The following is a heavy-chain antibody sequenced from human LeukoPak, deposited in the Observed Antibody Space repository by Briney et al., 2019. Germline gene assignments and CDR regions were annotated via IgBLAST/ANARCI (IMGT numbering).Heavy chain of an antibody. CDR1: GFTFSSYS. D-gene: IGHD1-1*01. Sequence: GGSLRLSCAASGFTFSSYSMNWVRQAPGKGLEWVAVISYDGSNKYYADSVKGRFTISRDNSKNTLYLQMNSLRAEDTAVYYCAKDVGGTPLWFDPWGQGTLVTVSS. CDR3: AKDVGGTPLWFDP. V-gene: IGHV3-30*18. J-gene: IGHJ5*02. CDR2: ISYDGSNK.